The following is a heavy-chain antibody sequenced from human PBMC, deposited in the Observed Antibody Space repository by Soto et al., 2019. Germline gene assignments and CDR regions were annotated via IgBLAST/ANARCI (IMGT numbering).Heavy chain of an antibody. J-gene: IGHJ6*02. CDR3: AREVGYCSSTICYSNGMDV. CDR2: INPSGGST. D-gene: IGHD2-2*01. V-gene: IGHV1-46*01. CDR1: GYTFTSYD. Sequence: QVQLVQSGAEVKKPGASVKVSCKASGYTFTSYDMHWVRQAPGQGLEWMGIINPSGGSTSYAQKFPGRCTMTRDTSTSTVYMELSSLRSEHTSVYYCAREVGYCSSTICYSNGMDVWGQGTTVTVSS.